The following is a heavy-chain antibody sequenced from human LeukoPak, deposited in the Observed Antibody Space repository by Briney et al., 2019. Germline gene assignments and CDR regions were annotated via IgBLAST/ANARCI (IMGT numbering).Heavy chain of an antibody. V-gene: IGHV3-23*01. D-gene: IGHD2/OR15-2a*01. J-gene: IGHJ6*02. CDR2: ISASGGST. CDR1: EFTFSSYA. Sequence: GGSLRLSCAASEFTFSSYAMQWVRQAPGEGLEWVLGISASGGSTWYADSVKGRFTISRDNSKNTLYLQMDSLRAEDTAVYYCAKYVSAKGPPYALDVWGQGTTVTVSS. CDR3: AKYVSAKGPPYALDV.